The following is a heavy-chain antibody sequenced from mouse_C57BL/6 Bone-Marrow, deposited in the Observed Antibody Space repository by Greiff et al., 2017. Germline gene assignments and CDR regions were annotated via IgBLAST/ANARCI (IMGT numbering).Heavy chain of an antibody. Sequence: VQLQQPGAELVKPGASVKLSCKASGYTFTSYWMHWVKQRPGQGLEWIGMIHPNSGSTNYNEKFKSKATLTVDKSSSTAYMQLSSLTSEDSAVYYYARPPSYYYGSSAYYFDYWGQGTTLTVSS. J-gene: IGHJ2*01. CDR3: ARPPSYYYGSSAYYFDY. V-gene: IGHV1-64*01. CDR1: GYTFTSYW. D-gene: IGHD1-1*01. CDR2: IHPNSGST.